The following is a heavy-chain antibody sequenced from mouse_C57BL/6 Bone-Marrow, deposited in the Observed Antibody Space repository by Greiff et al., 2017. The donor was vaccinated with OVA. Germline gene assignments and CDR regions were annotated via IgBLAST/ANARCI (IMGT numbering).Heavy chain of an antibody. Sequence: EVMLVESGGGLVKPGGSLKLSCAASGFTFSSYAMSWVRQTPEKRLEWVATISDGGSYTYYPDNVKGRITISNDNAKNNLYLQMSHLKSEDTAMYYCARKFYRTPPWFAYWGQGTLVTVSA. V-gene: IGHV5-4*03. CDR3: ARKFYRTPPWFAY. D-gene: IGHD6-1*01. CDR1: GFTFSSYA. J-gene: IGHJ3*01. CDR2: ISDGGSYT.